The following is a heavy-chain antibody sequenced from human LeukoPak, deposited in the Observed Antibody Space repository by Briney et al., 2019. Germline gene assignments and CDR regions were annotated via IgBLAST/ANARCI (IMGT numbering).Heavy chain of an antibody. J-gene: IGHJ4*02. CDR1: GFTFSNYA. Sequence: GGSLRLSCAASGFTFSNYAMSWVRQAPGKGLEWVSGTSSSGGTTYYADSVKGRFTISRDNSRDTLYLQMNSLRAEDTALYYCAKDTGQWPVRTFDYWGQGTLVTVSS. V-gene: IGHV3-23*01. CDR2: TSSSGGTT. D-gene: IGHD6-19*01. CDR3: AKDTGQWPVRTFDY.